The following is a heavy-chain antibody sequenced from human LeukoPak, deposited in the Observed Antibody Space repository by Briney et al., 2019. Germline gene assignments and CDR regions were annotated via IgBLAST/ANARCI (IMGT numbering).Heavy chain of an antibody. D-gene: IGHD4-23*01. CDR1: GFTFSSLA. CDR2: ISGSGGST. CDR3: AKCLGDGGNYYFDY. Sequence: GPSLRLSCAASGFTFSSLAMSWVRQAPGKGLGWVSAISGSGGSTYYADSVKGRFTISRDNSKNTLYLQMNSLRAEDTAVYYCAKCLGDGGNYYFDYWGQGTLVTVSS. J-gene: IGHJ4*02. V-gene: IGHV3-23*01.